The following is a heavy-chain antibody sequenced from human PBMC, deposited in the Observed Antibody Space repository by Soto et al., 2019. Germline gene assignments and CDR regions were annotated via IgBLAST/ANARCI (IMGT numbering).Heavy chain of an antibody. CDR3: ARPYGDYRQNWFDP. V-gene: IGHV4-39*01. Sequence: PSXTLSVTCTVAGGSISSSSYYWVWIRQPPGKGLEWIGSIYYSGSTYYNPSLKSRVTISVDTSKNQFSLKLSSVTAADTAVYYCARPYGDYRQNWFDPWGQGTLVTVSS. CDR1: GGSISSSSYY. D-gene: IGHD4-17*01. CDR2: IYYSGST. J-gene: IGHJ5*02.